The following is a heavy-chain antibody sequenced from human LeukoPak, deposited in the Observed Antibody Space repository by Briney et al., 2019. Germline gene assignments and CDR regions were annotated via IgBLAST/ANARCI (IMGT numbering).Heavy chain of an antibody. Sequence: PGGSLRLSCAASGFTFSIYGMHWVRQAPGKGLEWVAAIIYDGSNKYYADSVKGRFTISRDNAKNSLYLQMNVLRAEDTAVYYCAELGITMIGGVWGKGTTVTISS. V-gene: IGHV3-30*18. CDR1: GFTFSIYG. CDR3: AELGITMIGGV. J-gene: IGHJ6*04. D-gene: IGHD3-10*02. CDR2: IIYDGSNK.